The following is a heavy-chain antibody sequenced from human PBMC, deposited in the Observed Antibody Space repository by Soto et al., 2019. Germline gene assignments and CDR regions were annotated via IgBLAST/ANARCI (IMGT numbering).Heavy chain of an antibody. J-gene: IGHJ3*02. CDR3: AKTTVTTREAFDI. V-gene: IGHV3-48*01. Sequence: GGSLILSCAASGCTFSSYSMNWVRQAPGKGLEWVSYISSSSTIYYADSVKGRFTISRDNAKNSLYLQMNSLRAEDTAVYYCAKTTVTTREAFDIWGQGTMVTV. CDR2: ISSSSTI. CDR1: GCTFSSYS. D-gene: IGHD4-17*01.